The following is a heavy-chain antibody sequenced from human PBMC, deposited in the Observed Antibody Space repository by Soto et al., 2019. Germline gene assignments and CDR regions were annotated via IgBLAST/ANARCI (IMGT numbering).Heavy chain of an antibody. CDR2: IGTAGDT. CDR1: GFTFSSYD. D-gene: IGHD3-10*01. Sequence: PGGSLILSCAASGFTFSSYDMHWVRQATGKGLEWVSAIGTAGDTYYPGSVKGRFTISRENAKNSLYLQMNSLRAGDTAVYYCARGTAAGGGYYGSGSYFEFDYWGQGTLVTVSS. CDR3: ARGTAAGGGYYGSGSYFEFDY. V-gene: IGHV3-13*01. J-gene: IGHJ4*02.